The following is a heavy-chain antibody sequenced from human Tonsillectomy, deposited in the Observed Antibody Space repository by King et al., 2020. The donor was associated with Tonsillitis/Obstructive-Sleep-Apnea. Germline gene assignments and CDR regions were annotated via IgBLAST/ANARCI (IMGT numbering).Heavy chain of an antibody. CDR1: GFTFSTFW. CDR2: IKEDGSEK. V-gene: IGHV3-7*03. J-gene: IGHJ3*02. CDR3: ARVLDYYDSSAYRAFDI. D-gene: IGHD3-22*01. Sequence: VQLVESGGGLVQPGGSLRLSCAASGFTFSTFWMSWVRQAPGKGLEWVANIKEDGSEKYYVDSVKGRFTISRDNAKNSLYLQRNSLRAEDTAVYYCARVLDYYDSSAYRAFDIWGQGTMVTVSS.